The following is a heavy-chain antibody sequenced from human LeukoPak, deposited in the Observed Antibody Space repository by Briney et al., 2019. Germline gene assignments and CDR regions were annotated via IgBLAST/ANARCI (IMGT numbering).Heavy chain of an antibody. Sequence: GGSLRLSCAASGFTFSNAWMSWVRQAPGKGLEWVGRIKSKGDGGTTDYAAPVKGGFTISRDDSKNTLYLQMNSLKTEDTAMYYCTKDDPTNRSWGQGTLVTVSS. D-gene: IGHD2/OR15-2a*01. CDR1: GFTFSNAW. V-gene: IGHV3-15*01. J-gene: IGHJ4*02. CDR3: TKDDPTNRS. CDR2: IKSKGDGGTT.